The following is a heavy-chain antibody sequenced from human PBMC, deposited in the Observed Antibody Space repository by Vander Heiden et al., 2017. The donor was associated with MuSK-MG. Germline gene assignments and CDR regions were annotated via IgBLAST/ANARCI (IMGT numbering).Heavy chain of an antibody. CDR1: GFTFSSYS. CDR3: ARIAAAGLYFDY. V-gene: IGHV3-21*01. Sequence: EVQLVESGGGLVKPGGSLRLSCAASGFTFSSYSMNWVRQAPGKGLEWVSSISGSSSYIYYADSVKGRFTISRDNAKNSLYLQMNSLRAEDTAVYYCARIAAAGLYFDYWGQGTLVTVSS. J-gene: IGHJ4*02. CDR2: ISGSSSYI. D-gene: IGHD6-13*01.